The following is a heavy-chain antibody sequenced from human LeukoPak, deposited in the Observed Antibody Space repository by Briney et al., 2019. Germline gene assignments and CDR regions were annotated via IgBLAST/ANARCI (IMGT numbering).Heavy chain of an antibody. CDR3: AREQQLVLDY. D-gene: IGHD6-13*01. CDR2: IYYSGST. J-gene: IGHJ4*02. V-gene: IGHV4-30-4*01. Sequence: PSETLSLTCTVSGGSISSGDDYWSWIRQPPGKGLEWIGYIYYSGSTYYNPSLKSRVTISVDTSKNQFPLKLSSVTAADTAVYYCAREQQLVLDYWGQGTLVTVSS. CDR1: GGSISSGDDY.